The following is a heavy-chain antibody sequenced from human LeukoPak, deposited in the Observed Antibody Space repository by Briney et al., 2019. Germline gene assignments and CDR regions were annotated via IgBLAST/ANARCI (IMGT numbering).Heavy chain of an antibody. CDR1: GFTFSNYW. V-gene: IGHV3-7*05. CDR2: IEQDGSEK. Sequence: GGSLRLSCAASGFTFSNYWMIWVRQAPGKGLEGVGNIEQDGSEKRYADSVRGRFTISSDNAQTSLYLQTNSLRAEDTAVYYCARASNPWLQLTWGQGTLVTVSS. D-gene: IGHD5-24*01. CDR3: ARASNPWLQLT. J-gene: IGHJ5*02.